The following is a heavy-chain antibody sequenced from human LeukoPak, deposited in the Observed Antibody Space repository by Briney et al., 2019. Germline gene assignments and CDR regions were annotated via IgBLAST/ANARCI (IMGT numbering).Heavy chain of an antibody. J-gene: IGHJ4*02. CDR3: ARGYVTTTAPFDY. D-gene: IGHD4-17*01. V-gene: IGHV4-39*01. Sequence: SETLSLTWTVSGGSISSSSYYWGWIRQPPGKGLEWIGSIYYSGSTYYNPSLKRRVTISVDTSKNQFSLKLSPVTAADTAVYYCARGYVTTTAPFDYWGQGTLVTVSS. CDR2: IYYSGST. CDR1: GGSISSSSYY.